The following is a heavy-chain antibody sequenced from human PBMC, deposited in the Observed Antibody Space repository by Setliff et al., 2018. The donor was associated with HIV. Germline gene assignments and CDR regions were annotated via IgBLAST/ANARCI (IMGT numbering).Heavy chain of an antibody. CDR1: GDSFSNGGFY. CDR3: AREIKIPPQGALDY. V-gene: IGHV4-31*03. Sequence: LSLTCTVSGDSFSNGGFYWTWIRQHPGKGLEWIGYIYYTGNTYYNLSLKSRVTMSVDTSKNQFSLKLNSVTAADTAVYYCAREIKIPPQGALDYWGQGMLVTVSS. CDR2: IYYTGNT. J-gene: IGHJ4*02. D-gene: IGHD2-2*01.